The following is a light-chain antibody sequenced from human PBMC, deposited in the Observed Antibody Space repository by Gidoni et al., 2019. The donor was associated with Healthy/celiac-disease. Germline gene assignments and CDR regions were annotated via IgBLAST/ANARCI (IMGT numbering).Light chain of an antibody. CDR1: QSVNSSY. V-gene: IGKV3-20*01. Sequence: EIVLTQSPGTLSLSPGERATLSCRASQSVNSSYLAWYQQKPGQAPRLLIYGASRRATGIPDRFSGSGSGKDFTLTISRLEPEDCAVYFCQQYGSSPVLTFGGGTKVEIK. CDR2: GAS. CDR3: QQYGSSPVLT. J-gene: IGKJ4*01.